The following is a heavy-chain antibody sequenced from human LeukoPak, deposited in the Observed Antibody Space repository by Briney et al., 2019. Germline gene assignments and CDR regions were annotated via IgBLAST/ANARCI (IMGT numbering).Heavy chain of an antibody. Sequence: PGGSLRLSCAASGFTFSSYWMSWVRQAPGKGLEWVANIKQDGSEKYYVDSVKGRFTISRDNAKNSLYLQMNSLGAEDTAVYYCARLIVVVITTRPYGMDVWGQGTTVTVSS. CDR2: IKQDGSEK. V-gene: IGHV3-7*01. J-gene: IGHJ6*02. CDR1: GFTFSSYW. CDR3: ARLIVVVITTRPYGMDV. D-gene: IGHD3-22*01.